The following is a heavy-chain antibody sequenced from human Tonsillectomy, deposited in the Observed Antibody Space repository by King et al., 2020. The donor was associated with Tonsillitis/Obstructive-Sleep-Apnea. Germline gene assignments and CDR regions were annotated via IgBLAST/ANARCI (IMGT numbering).Heavy chain of an antibody. J-gene: IGHJ4*02. D-gene: IGHD3-10*01. V-gene: IGHV4-39*01. CDR3: ARQRGLGLFFDY. CDR1: DGSISSSTYY. CDR2: IYYSGIT. Sequence: QLQESGPGLVKPSETLSLTCTVSDGSISSSTYYWGWIRQPPGKGLEWIGTIYYSGITYYTPSLKSRVTISVDTSKNQFSLKLSFVTAADTAVYYCARQRGLGLFFDYWGQGTLVTVSS.